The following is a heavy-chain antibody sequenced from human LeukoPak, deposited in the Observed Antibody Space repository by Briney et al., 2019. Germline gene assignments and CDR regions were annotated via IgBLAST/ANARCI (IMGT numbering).Heavy chain of an antibody. V-gene: IGHV1-18*01. J-gene: IGHJ6*02. Sequence: ASVKVSCKASGYTLTSYGISWVRQAPGQGLEWMGWISAYNGNTNYAQELQGRVTMTTDTSTSTAYMELRSLRSDDTAVYYCAREERYSYGLPYYYYYYGMDVWGQGTTVTVSS. CDR3: AREERYSYGLPYYYYYYGMDV. CDR2: ISAYNGNT. CDR1: GYTLTSYG. D-gene: IGHD5-18*01.